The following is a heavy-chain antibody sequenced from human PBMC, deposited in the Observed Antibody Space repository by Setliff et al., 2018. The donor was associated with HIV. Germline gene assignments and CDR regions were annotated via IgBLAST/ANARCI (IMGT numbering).Heavy chain of an antibody. Sequence: PGGSLRLSCAASGFSFTVYGMTWVRQAPGKGLEWVSGIRDSCVSVHYADSVMGRFTVSRDNSKNTLYLQMNSLRVEDTAIYYCTKGVQRLRPYYFDSWGQGTLVTVSS. J-gene: IGHJ4*02. D-gene: IGHD4-17*01. CDR3: TKGVQRLRPYYFDS. CDR2: IRDSCVSV. CDR1: GFSFTVYG. V-gene: IGHV3-23*01.